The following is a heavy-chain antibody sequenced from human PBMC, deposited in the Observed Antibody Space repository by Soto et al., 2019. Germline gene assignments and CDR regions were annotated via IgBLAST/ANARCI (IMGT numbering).Heavy chain of an antibody. Sequence: QVQLQESGPGLVKPSETLSLTCTVSGGSMSGYHWTWIRQSPGKELEFIGSVFDSGSTKSNPSLRSRVAVSMDASKNQFSLTLSSVTAMDTAVYYCASCLNSAGSCLRFLRWGQGTLVTVSS. CDR1: GGSMSGYH. CDR2: VFDSGST. CDR3: ASCLNSAGSCLRFLR. V-gene: IGHV4-59*01. D-gene: IGHD2-15*01. J-gene: IGHJ1*01.